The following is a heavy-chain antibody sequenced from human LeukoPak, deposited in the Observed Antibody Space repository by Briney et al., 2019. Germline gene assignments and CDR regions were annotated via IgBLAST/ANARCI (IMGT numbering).Heavy chain of an antibody. CDR3: AKDGGLWVSAHWGDS. J-gene: IGHJ4*02. V-gene: IGHV3-23*01. CDR2: ITTGGPNT. Sequence: GGSLRLSCTASGFTFSSYTMSWVRQAPGKGLKWVSTITTGGPNTYYADSVKGRFTVSRDDTKNTLYLQMNSLRAEDTAVYYCAKDGGLWVSAHWGDSWGRGTLVTVSS. D-gene: IGHD7-27*01. CDR1: GFTFSSYT.